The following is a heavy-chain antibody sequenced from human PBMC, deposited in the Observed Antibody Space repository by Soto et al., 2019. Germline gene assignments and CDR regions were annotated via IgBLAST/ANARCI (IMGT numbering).Heavy chain of an antibody. CDR3: AKFYYYDRTRIDY. D-gene: IGHD3-22*01. CDR1: GGSIISGDDY. J-gene: IGHJ4*02. Sequence: SETLSLTCTVSGGSIISGDDYWSWIRQTPGKGLEFIGYIYYSGSTYYNPSLQSRTTISVDTSKGRFSLNLSSVTAADTAVYYCAKFYYYDRTRIDYWGEGALVTVSS. CDR2: IYYSGST. V-gene: IGHV4-30-4*01.